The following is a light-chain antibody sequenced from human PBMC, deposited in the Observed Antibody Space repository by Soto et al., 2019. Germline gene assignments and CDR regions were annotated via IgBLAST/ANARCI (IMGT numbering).Light chain of an antibody. CDR3: QQYGGSPPT. V-gene: IGKV3-20*01. J-gene: IGKJ1*01. CDR1: QSVSSSS. Sequence: ERVMTQSPATLSGSPGGRSTLSCRASQSVSSSSLAWYQQKPGQAPRLLIYGASNRATGIPDRFSGSGSGTDFTLTINRLEPEDFAVYCCQQYGGSPPTFGQGTKVDIK. CDR2: GAS.